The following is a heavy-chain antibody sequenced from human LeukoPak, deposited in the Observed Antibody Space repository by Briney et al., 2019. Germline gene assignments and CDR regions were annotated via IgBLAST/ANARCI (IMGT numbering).Heavy chain of an antibody. CDR3: ARMTTVTTWDY. V-gene: IGHV4-59*08. D-gene: IGHD4-11*01. J-gene: IGHJ4*02. CDR1: GGSISTYY. Sequence: SETLSLTCSVSGGSISTYYWSWIRQPPGKGLEWIGYIYYTGSTNYNPSLKSRVTISVDTSQNQFSLILRSVTAADTAVYYCARMTTVTTWDYRGQGTLVTVSS. CDR2: IYYTGST.